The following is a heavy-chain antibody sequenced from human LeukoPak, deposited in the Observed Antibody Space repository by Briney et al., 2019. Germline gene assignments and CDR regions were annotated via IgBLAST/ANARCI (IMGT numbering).Heavy chain of an antibody. J-gene: IGHJ3*02. CDR3: AREKALLWFGELGRYDAFDI. V-gene: IGHV3-7*01. Sequence: GGSLRLSCAASGFTFSHYWMSSVRQAPGKGLEWVANITQDGSEKYYVDSVKGRFTISRDNAKNSLYVQMNSLRVEDTAVYYCAREKALLWFGELGRYDAFDIWGQGTMVTVSS. CDR2: ITQDGSEK. D-gene: IGHD3-10*01. CDR1: GFTFSHYW.